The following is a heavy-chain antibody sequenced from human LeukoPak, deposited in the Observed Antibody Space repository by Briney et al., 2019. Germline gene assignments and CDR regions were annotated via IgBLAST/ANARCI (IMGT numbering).Heavy chain of an antibody. D-gene: IGHD4-17*01. J-gene: IGHJ4*02. CDR3: TRDIPYGDYSTAFDY. Sequence: PGGSLRLSCAASGFIFSNYAMTWVRQAPGKGLEWVSSSGSTTDYSDSVKGRFTISRDNSKNTLYLQMKSLSADDTAVYYFTRDIPYGDYSTAFDYGGEGALVTVSS. V-gene: IGHV3-23*01. CDR1: GFIFSNYA. CDR2: SGSTT.